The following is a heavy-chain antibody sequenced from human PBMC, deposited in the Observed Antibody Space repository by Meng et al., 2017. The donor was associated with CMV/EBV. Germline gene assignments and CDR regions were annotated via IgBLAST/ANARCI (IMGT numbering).Heavy chain of an antibody. J-gene: IGHJ4*02. D-gene: IGHD1-1*01. CDR3: TTGRGGYNAEDY. CDR2: IKSKVDGGTT. CDR1: AISFCDSC. V-gene: IGHV3-15*02. Sequence: VVLWVTSKKPGGPLYLSCVHSAISFCDSCMSWVRQAPGKGLEWVGLIKSKVDGGTTDYAAPLRGRFSISRDDSKNTMYLQMNSLKTDDTAVYYCTTGRGGYNAEDYWGQGTLVTVSS.